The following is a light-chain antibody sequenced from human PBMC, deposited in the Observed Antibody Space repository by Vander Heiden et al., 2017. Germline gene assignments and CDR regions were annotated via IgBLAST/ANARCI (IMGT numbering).Light chain of an antibody. Sequence: DIQFTQSPSSLSASVGDRVTITCRASQSISSYLNWYQQKPGKAPKLLIYAASSLQSGVPSRFSGSGYGTDFTLTISSRQPEDFAAYYCQQNDSNPMYTFGQGTKVEIK. V-gene: IGKV1-39*01. J-gene: IGKJ2*01. CDR2: AAS. CDR1: QSISSY. CDR3: QQNDSNPMYT.